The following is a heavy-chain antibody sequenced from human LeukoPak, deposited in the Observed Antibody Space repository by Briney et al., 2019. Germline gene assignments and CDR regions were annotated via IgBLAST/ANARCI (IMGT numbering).Heavy chain of an antibody. V-gene: IGHV3-23*01. Sequence: GGSLRLSCAASGFTFSSYAMSWVRQAPGKGLDWGSAICGSGGSTYYADSVKGRFTISRDNSKNRLYLQMNSLRAEDTAVYYCAKMGNYCSSTSCYASHDAFDIWGQGTMVTVSS. CDR2: ICGSGGST. D-gene: IGHD2-2*01. CDR3: AKMGNYCSSTSCYASHDAFDI. J-gene: IGHJ3*02. CDR1: GFTFSSYA.